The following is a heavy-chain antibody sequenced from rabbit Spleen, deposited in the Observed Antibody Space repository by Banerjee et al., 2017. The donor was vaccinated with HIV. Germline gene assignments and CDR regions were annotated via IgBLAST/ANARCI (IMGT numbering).Heavy chain of an antibody. Sequence: QEQLVESGGGLVQPEGSLTLTCKASGIDFSSYYYMCWVRQTPGKGLEWIGCIYTGSGSTSYASWAKGRFTTTRSTSLNTVTLQLNSLTAADTATYFCARFSVNDDNFNLWGPGTLVTVS. D-gene: IGHD2-1*01. V-gene: IGHV1S43*01. CDR1: GIDFSSYYY. CDR2: IYTGSGST. CDR3: ARFSVNDDNFNL. J-gene: IGHJ4*01.